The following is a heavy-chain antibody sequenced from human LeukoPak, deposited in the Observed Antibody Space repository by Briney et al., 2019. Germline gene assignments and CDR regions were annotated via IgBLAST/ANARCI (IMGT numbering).Heavy chain of an antibody. Sequence: GGSLRLSCAASGFTVSSNYMSWVRQAPGKGLEWVSGIYTGGDTYYADSVKGRFTISRDNSKNTLYLQMNSLRAEDTAVYYCAKDQRYCSGGSCVVTYWGQGTLVTVSS. J-gene: IGHJ4*02. V-gene: IGHV3-53*01. CDR3: AKDQRYCSGGSCVVTY. CDR1: GFTVSSNY. CDR2: IYTGGDT. D-gene: IGHD2-15*01.